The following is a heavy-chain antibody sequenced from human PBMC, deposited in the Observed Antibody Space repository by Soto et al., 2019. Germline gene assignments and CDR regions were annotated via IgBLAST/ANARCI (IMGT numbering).Heavy chain of an antibody. D-gene: IGHD5-18*01. CDR1: GFTFSSFA. V-gene: IGHV3-23*01. Sequence: GGSLRLSCAASGFTFSSFALSWVRQAPGKGLEWVSAISDSGDGTDYADSVKGRSTISRDNSKNTLYLQMNSLRAEDTAVYYCAGPGYSSQDYWGQGALVTVSS. CDR3: AGPGYSSQDY. J-gene: IGHJ4*02. CDR2: ISDSGDGT.